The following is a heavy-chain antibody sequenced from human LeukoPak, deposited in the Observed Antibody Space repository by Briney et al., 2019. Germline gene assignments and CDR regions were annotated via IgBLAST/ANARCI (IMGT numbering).Heavy chain of an antibody. CDR3: TRGEEGWYFDV. J-gene: IGHJ2*01. CDR2: LSFDESQE. CDR1: GFSFSNYG. Sequence: GGSLRLSCVASGFSFSNYGMHWVRQAPGRGLDRLGVLSFDESQEYYAESVKGRFTISRDNSRKTVYLQMNSLRGDDTGVYYCTRGEEGWYFDVWGRGTMVTVSS. V-gene: IGHV3-33*01.